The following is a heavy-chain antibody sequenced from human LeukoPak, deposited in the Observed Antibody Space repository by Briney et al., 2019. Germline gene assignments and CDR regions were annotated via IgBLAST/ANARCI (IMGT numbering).Heavy chain of an antibody. D-gene: IGHD2-2*01. J-gene: IGHJ4*02. Sequence: ASVKVSCKASGYTFTGYYMHWVRQAPGQVLEWMGWINPNSGGTNYAQKFQGRVPMTRDTSISTAYMELSRLRSDDTAVYYCAREQDIVVVPAAIMGYWGQGTLVTVSS. V-gene: IGHV1-2*02. CDR1: GYTFTGYY. CDR2: INPNSGGT. CDR3: AREQDIVVVPAAIMGY.